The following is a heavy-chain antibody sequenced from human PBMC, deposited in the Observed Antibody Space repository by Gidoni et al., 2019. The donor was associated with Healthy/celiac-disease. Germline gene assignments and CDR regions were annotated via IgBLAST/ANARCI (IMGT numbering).Heavy chain of an antibody. CDR1: GGSISSSSYY. V-gene: IGHV4-39*01. D-gene: IGHD3-3*01. CDR2: IYYSGST. CDR3: ARHYDFWSGYMAFDI. J-gene: IGHJ3*02. Sequence: QLQLQESGPGLVKPSETLSLTCTVSGGSISSSSYYWGWIRQPPGKGLEWIGSIYYSGSTYYNPSLKSRVTISVDTSKNQFSLKLSSVTAADTAVYYCARHYDFWSGYMAFDIWGQGTMVTVSS.